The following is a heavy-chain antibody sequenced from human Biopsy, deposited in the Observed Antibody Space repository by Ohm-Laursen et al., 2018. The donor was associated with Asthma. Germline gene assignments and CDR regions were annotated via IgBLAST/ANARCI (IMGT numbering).Heavy chain of an antibody. D-gene: IGHD2-8*01. Sequence: SLRLSCAASGFTFSSYAMSWVRQAPGKGLEWVSAISGSGGSTYYADSVRGRFTISRDNSKNTLYLQMNSLRAEDTAVYYCAKVHRVYAMVGYFDYWGQGTLVTVSS. J-gene: IGHJ4*02. CDR3: AKVHRVYAMVGYFDY. V-gene: IGHV3-23*01. CDR1: GFTFSSYA. CDR2: ISGSGGST.